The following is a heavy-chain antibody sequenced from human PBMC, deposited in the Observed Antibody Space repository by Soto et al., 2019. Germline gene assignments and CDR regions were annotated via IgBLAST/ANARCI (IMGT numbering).Heavy chain of an antibody. Sequence: GGSLRLSCAASGFTFSNAWMGWVRQAPGKGLEWVGRIKSKTDGGTTDYAAPVKGRFTISRDDSKNTLYLQMNSLKTEDTAVYYCTATYCSSTSCPYYYYYGMDVWGQGTTVTVSS. CDR2: IKSKTDGGTT. J-gene: IGHJ6*02. D-gene: IGHD2-2*01. CDR3: TATYCSSTSCPYYYYYGMDV. V-gene: IGHV3-15*01. CDR1: GFTFSNAW.